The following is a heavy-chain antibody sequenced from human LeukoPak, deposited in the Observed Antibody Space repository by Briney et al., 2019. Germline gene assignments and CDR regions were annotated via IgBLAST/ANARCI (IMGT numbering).Heavy chain of an antibody. Sequence: SETLSLTCTVSGGSISSYYWSWIRQPPGKGLEWIGYIYYSGSTNYNPSLKSRVTISVDTSKNQFSLKLSSVTAADTAVYYCAREQSIAARGNFDYWGQGTLVTVSS. CDR2: IYYSGST. J-gene: IGHJ4*02. CDR1: GGSISSYY. V-gene: IGHV4-59*12. CDR3: AREQSIAARGNFDY. D-gene: IGHD6-6*01.